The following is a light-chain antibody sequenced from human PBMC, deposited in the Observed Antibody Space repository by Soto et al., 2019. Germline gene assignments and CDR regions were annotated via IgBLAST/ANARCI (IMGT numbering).Light chain of an antibody. Sequence: EIVLTQSPGILSLSPGERATLSCRASQSVRNTYLAWYQQRPGQAPRLLIYSTSTRATGIPDRFSGSGSGTELTLTITRLEPEDFAVYYCQQYGDFLFSFGPGTKVDIK. CDR1: QSVRNTY. CDR2: STS. CDR3: QQYGDFLFS. V-gene: IGKV3-20*01. J-gene: IGKJ3*01.